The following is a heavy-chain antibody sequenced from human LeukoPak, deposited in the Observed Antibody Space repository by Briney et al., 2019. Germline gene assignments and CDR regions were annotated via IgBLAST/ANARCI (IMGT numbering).Heavy chain of an antibody. CDR1: GFTFSSYA. Sequence: GGSLRLSCAASGFTFSSYAMSWVRQAPGKGLEWVSAISGSSGSTYYADSVRGRFTISRDNSKNTLYLQMNSLRAEDTAVYYCAKDLSGYSSSSALWGQGTLVTVSS. V-gene: IGHV3-23*01. CDR3: AKDLSGYSSSSAL. CDR2: ISGSSGST. J-gene: IGHJ4*02. D-gene: IGHD6-6*01.